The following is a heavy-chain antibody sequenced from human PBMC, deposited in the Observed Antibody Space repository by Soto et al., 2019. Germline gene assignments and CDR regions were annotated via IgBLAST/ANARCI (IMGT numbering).Heavy chain of an antibody. CDR1: GYSFTTYW. Sequence: GESLKISCKALGYSFTTYWIAWVRQMPGKGLEWMGIIYPGDSDTRYSPSFQGQVTISADKSISTAYLQWSSLKASDTAMYYCARRPTSGWYGAADWFDPWGQGTLVTVSS. D-gene: IGHD6-19*01. CDR3: ARRPTSGWYGAADWFDP. V-gene: IGHV5-51*01. CDR2: IYPGDSDT. J-gene: IGHJ5*02.